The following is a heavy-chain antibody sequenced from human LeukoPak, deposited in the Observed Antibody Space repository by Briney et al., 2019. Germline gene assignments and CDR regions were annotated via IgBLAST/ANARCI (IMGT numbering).Heavy chain of an antibody. CDR2: INHSGST. V-gene: IGHV4-34*01. CDR3: ARTKFIWGPQRWPALDI. Sequence: TSETLSLTCTVSGGSISSYYWSWIRQPPGKGLEWIGEINHSGSTNYNPSLKSRVTISVDTSKNQFSLKLSSVTAADTAVYYCARTKFIWGPQRWPALDIWGQGTMVTVSS. D-gene: IGHD3-10*01. J-gene: IGHJ3*02. CDR1: GGSISSYY.